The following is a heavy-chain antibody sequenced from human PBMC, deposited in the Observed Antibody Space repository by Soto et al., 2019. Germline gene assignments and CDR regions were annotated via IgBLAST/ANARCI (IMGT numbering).Heavy chain of an antibody. Sequence: QITLKESGPTLGKPTQTLTLTCTFSGFSLSTSGVGVGWIRQPPGKALEWLALIYWDDDQRYSPFLKSRLTITKDTSKSQVVLTMTNMDPVDTATYYCAHSHYSSSSYYFDYWGQGTLVTVSS. CDR1: GFSLSTSGVG. CDR3: AHSHYSSSSYYFDY. CDR2: IYWDDDQ. D-gene: IGHD6-6*01. V-gene: IGHV2-5*02. J-gene: IGHJ4*02.